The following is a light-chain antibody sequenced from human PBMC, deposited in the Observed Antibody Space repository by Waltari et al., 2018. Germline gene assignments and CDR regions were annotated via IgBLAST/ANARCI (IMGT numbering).Light chain of an antibody. CDR3: SAWDGSLNTWL. J-gene: IGLJ3*02. V-gene: IGLV10-54*04. Sequence: QAGLTQPPSVSKGLRQTATLTCSGNSKNVGDDEAYLLQQHQGPPPKVLPYRNTHRPSGVSERFSASRSGNTASLTISGLQPEDEADYYCSAWDGSLNTWLFGGGTKLTVL. CDR2: RNT. CDR1: SKNVGDDE.